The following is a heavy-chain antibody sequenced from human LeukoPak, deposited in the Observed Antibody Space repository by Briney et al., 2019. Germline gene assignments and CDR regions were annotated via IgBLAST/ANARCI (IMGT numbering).Heavy chain of an antibody. Sequence: SETLSLTCTVSGGSISSYYWSWIRQPPGKGLEWIGYIYYSGSTNYNPSLKSRVTISVDTSKNQFSLKLSSVTAADTAVYYCARVLNMIVVVPHHDAFDIWGQGTMVTVSS. V-gene: IGHV4-59*12. CDR2: IYYSGST. CDR1: GGSISSYY. D-gene: IGHD3-22*01. J-gene: IGHJ3*02. CDR3: ARVLNMIVVVPHHDAFDI.